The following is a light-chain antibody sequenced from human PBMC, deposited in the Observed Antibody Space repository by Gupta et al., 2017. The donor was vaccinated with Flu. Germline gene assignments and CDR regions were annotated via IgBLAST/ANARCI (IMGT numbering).Light chain of an antibody. CDR1: QSVSSSY. CDR3: QQYGSALLT. V-gene: IGKV3-20*01. Sequence: DIVLTQSPGTLSLSPGERATLSCRASQSVSSSYLAWYQQKPGQAPRLLIFGASIRATGIPDRFSGSGSGTDFTLIISRLEPEDFAVYYCQQYGSALLTFGGGTKVEIK. CDR2: GAS. J-gene: IGKJ4*01.